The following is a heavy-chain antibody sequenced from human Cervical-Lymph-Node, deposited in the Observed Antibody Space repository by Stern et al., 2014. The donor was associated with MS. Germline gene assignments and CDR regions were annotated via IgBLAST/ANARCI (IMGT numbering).Heavy chain of an antibody. J-gene: IGHJ4*02. CDR1: GYTLVNYG. CDR2: ISGSKGNA. CDR3: ATMGGGGVDY. Sequence: VQLEESGAEMKRPGASVKVSCKASGYTLVNYGINWVRQAPGQGLEWMGWISGSKGNADYAQKLQGRVTMTTDTSTNTAYMELRSLRSDDTAVYYCATMGGGGVDYWGQGTLVTVSS. V-gene: IGHV1-18*04. D-gene: IGHD2-21*01.